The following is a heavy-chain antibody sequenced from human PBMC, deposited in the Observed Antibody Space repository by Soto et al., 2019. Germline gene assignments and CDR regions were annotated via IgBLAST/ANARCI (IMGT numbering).Heavy chain of an antibody. CDR1: GFTFSSYE. Sequence: PGGSLRLSCAASGFTFSSYEMNWVRQAPGKGLECVSYISSSGSTIYYADSVKGRFTISRDNAKNSLYLQMNSLRAEDTAVYYCARGPRGYYYDSSGYQKGDYCGQGTLVTVSP. D-gene: IGHD3-22*01. CDR3: ARGPRGYYYDSSGYQKGDY. V-gene: IGHV3-48*03. J-gene: IGHJ4*02. CDR2: ISSSGSTI.